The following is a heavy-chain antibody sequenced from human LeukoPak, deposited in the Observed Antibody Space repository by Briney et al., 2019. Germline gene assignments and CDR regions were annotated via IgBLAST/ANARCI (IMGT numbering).Heavy chain of an antibody. CDR1: GGSISSYY. D-gene: IGHD2-8*01. CDR3: ARDSWSDRGFDP. J-gene: IGHJ5*02. V-gene: IGHV4-59*01. Sequence: SETLSLTCTVSGGSISSYYWNWIRQPPGKGLEWIGYIYYSGSTNYNPSLKSRVTISVDTSKNQFSLKLSSVTAADTAVYYCARDSWSDRGFDPWGQGTLVTVSS. CDR2: IYYSGST.